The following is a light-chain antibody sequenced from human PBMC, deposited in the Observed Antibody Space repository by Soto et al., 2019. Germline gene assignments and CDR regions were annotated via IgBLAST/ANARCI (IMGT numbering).Light chain of an antibody. CDR1: QSVSSSY. CDR3: QQFGSSSRT. J-gene: IGKJ1*01. CDR2: GAS. Sequence: EIVLTQSPGTLSLSPGERATLTCRAGQSVSSSYLAWYQPKPGQAPRLLIDGASSRATGIPDRFSGSGSGTDFTLTISRLQPEDFAVYYRQQFGSSSRTFGRGSKVEI. V-gene: IGKV3-20*01.